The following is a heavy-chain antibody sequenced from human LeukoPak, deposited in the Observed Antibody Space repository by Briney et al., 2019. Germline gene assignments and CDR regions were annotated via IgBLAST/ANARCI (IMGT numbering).Heavy chain of an antibody. V-gene: IGHV3-11*05. D-gene: IGHD4-17*01. CDR3: ARVPAYGDYFDY. CDR2: ISSSSSYT. J-gene: IGHJ4*02. Sequence: GGSLRLSCAASGFTFSDYYMSWIGQAPGKGLEWVSYISSSSSYTNYADSVKGRFTISRDNAKNSLYLQMNSLRAEDTAVYYCARVPAYGDYFDYWGQGTLVTVSS. CDR1: GFTFSDYY.